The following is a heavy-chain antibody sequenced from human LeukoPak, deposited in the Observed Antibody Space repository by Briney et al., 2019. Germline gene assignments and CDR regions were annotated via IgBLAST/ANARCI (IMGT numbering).Heavy chain of an antibody. Sequence: SETLSLTCTVSGDSIVSSSYYSGCIRQPPGKGLQWIGSIYYSGSTYYNPSLKSRVTISVDPSKNQFALKLSSVTAADTAVYYCARVVQSTDSSGFYLPEYFQHWGQGTLVTVSS. CDR2: IYYSGST. J-gene: IGHJ1*01. CDR1: GDSIVSSSYY. V-gene: IGHV4-39*06. CDR3: ARVVQSTDSSGFYLPEYFQH. D-gene: IGHD3-22*01.